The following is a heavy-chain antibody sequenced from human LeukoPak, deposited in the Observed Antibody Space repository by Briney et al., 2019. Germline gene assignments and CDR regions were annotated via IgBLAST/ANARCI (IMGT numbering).Heavy chain of an antibody. J-gene: IGHJ5*02. CDR2: INHSGST. V-gene: IGHV4-34*01. Sequence: PSETLSLTCAVYGGSFSGCYWSWIRQPPGKGLEWIGEINHSGSTNYNPSLKSRVTISVDTSKNQFSLKLSSVTAADTAVYYCARVHESWFDPWGQGTLVTVSS. CDR1: GGSFSGCY. CDR3: ARVHESWFDP.